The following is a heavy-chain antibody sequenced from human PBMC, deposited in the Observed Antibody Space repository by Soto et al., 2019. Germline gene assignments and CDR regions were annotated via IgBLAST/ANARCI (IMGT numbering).Heavy chain of an antibody. CDR1: GYSFTSYW. CDR2: IDPSDSYT. CDR3: ALGDFWSGYSRPSNHYYYGMDV. D-gene: IGHD3-3*01. J-gene: IGHJ6*02. Sequence: EVQLVQSGAEVKKPGESLRISCKGSGYSFTSYWISWVRQMPGKGLEWMGRIDPSDSYTNYSPSFQGHVTISADKSISTAYLQWSSLKASDTAMYYCALGDFWSGYSRPSNHYYYGMDVWGQGTTVTVSS. V-gene: IGHV5-10-1*03.